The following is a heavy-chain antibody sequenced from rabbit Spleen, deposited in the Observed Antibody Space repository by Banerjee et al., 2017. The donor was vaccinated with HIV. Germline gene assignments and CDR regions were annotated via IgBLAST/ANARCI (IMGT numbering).Heavy chain of an antibody. Sequence: QEQLEESGGDLVKPEGSLTLTCTASGFSFSTGYDMSWVRQAPGKGLEWIGFIYTGNGKNYYASWAKGRFTISKTSSTTVTLHMTSLTAADTATYFCVRSDAGSGDSFNLWGPGTLVTVS. CDR3: VRSDAGSGDSFNL. CDR1: GFSFSTGYD. V-gene: IGHV1S45*01. J-gene: IGHJ4*01. CDR2: IYTGNGKN. D-gene: IGHD8-1*01.